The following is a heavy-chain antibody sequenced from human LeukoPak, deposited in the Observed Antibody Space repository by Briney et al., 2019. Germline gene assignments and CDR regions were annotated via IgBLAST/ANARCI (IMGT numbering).Heavy chain of an antibody. CDR1: GFNFCDYY. CDR3: SRADYYGSGSPISLDV. D-gene: IGHD3-10*01. Sequence: PGRSLRVSYAAFGFNFCDYYVSWVRQAAGKGLEWVSFIRSNAYGATTEYVASVQGRFTISRDDSKSIAYLRMTKRKTDDPAVYYCSRADYYGSGSPISLDVWGKGTTVTVSS. J-gene: IGHJ6*04. CDR2: IRSNAYGATT. V-gene: IGHV3-49*04.